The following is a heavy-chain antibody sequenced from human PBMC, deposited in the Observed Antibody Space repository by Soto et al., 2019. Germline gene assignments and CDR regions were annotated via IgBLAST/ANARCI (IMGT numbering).Heavy chain of an antibody. J-gene: IGHJ4*02. Sequence: GGYLRLSCAASGFTFSNYAVSWVRQSPGRGLEWVASISDRGGSTKYADSVNGRFTISRDNSRNTLFLQMDTLRAEDTAVYYCARLPYSYVSLYFFDFWGQGTLVTVSS. CDR3: ARLPYSYVSLYFFDF. V-gene: IGHV3-23*01. D-gene: IGHD5-18*01. CDR1: GFTFSNYA. CDR2: ISDRGGST.